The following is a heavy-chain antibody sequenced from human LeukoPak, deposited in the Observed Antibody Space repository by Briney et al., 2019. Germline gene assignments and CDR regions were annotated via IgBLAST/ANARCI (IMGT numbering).Heavy chain of an antibody. CDR2: IRTSSSYI. Sequence: GGSLRLSCAASGFTFSSYSMNWVRQAPGKGLEWVSSIRTSSSYIYYAGSVKGRFTISRDNTKNSLYLQMNSLGAEDTAVYYCARCLEGGDILTGSGYWGQGTLVTVSS. CDR3: ARCLEGGDILTGSGY. CDR1: GFTFSSYS. D-gene: IGHD3-9*01. V-gene: IGHV3-21*01. J-gene: IGHJ4*02.